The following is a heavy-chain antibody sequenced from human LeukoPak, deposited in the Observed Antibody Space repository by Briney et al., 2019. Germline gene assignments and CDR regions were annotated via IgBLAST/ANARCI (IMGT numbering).Heavy chain of an antibody. CDR2: INRDGSDT. J-gene: IGHJ4*02. D-gene: IGHD3-10*01. CDR3: AREDFGVDF. Sequence: GGSLRLSCAASGFTFNSYYMNWFRQAPGKGLVWVSRINRDGSDTIYADSVKARFIISRDNAKNTLFLQVNSLRAEDTAVYYCAREDFGVDFWGQGTQVTVSS. CDR1: GFTFNSYY. V-gene: IGHV3-74*01.